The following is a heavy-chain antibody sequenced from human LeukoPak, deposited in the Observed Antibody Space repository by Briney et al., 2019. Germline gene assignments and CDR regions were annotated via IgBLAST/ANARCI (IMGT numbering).Heavy chain of an antibody. Sequence: GRSLRLSCAASGFIFGDYGMYWVRQAPGKGLEWVSGINWNSDRIGYADSVKGRFTISRDNAKNSLYMQMNSVRAEVTALYYCARASYYYDTSGLGAFDVWGQGTTVIVSS. CDR2: INWNSDRI. D-gene: IGHD3-22*01. CDR1: GFIFGDYG. J-gene: IGHJ3*01. V-gene: IGHV3-9*01. CDR3: ARASYYYDTSGLGAFDV.